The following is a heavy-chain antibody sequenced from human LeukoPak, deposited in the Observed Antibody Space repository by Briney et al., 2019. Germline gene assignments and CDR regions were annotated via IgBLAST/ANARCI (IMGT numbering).Heavy chain of an antibody. CDR2: IYYSGST. D-gene: IGHD6-19*01. V-gene: IGHV4-39*01. CDR3: AGLGQWLVRPQRYYYYYYMDV. J-gene: IGHJ6*03. Sequence: SETLSLTCTVSGGSISSSSYYWGWIRQPPGKGLEWIGSIYYSGSTYYNPSLKSRVTISVDTSKNQFSLKLSSVTAADTAVYYCAGLGQWLVRPQRYYYYYYMDVWGKGTTVTVSS. CDR1: GGSISSSSYY.